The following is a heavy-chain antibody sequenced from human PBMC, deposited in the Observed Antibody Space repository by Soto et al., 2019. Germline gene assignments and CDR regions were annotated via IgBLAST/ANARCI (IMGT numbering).Heavy chain of an antibody. D-gene: IGHD1-26*01. CDR3: AREILHRRAPSTDY. Sequence: ASVKVSCKASGYIFTDYYMHWVRQAPGQGLEWMGWISAYNGNTNYAQKLQGRVTMTTDTSTSTAYMELRSLRSDDTAVYYCAREILHRRAPSTDYWGQGTLVTVSS. CDR1: GYIFTDYY. J-gene: IGHJ4*02. V-gene: IGHV1-18*04. CDR2: ISAYNGNT.